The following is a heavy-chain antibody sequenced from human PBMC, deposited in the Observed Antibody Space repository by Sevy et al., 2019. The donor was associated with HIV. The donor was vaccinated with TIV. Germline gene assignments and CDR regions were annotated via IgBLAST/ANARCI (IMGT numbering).Heavy chain of an antibody. CDR3: ASEVRTSAGSGGNTDAFDI. CDR1: GFTASSNY. D-gene: IGHD3-3*01. V-gene: IGHV3-53*01. Sequence: GGSLRLSCAASGFTASSNYMSWVRQAPGKGLEWVSVIYSGGSTYYADSVKGRFTISRDNSKNTLYLQMNSLRAEDTAVYYCASEVRTSAGSGGNTDAFDIWGQGTMVTVSS. J-gene: IGHJ3*02. CDR2: IYSGGST.